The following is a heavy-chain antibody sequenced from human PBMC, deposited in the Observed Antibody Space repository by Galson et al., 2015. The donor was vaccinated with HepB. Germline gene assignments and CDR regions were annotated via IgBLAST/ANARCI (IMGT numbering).Heavy chain of an antibody. CDR3: AKAGPMARGAPPRYYSYPMDA. CDR2: ISYDGSTR. CDR1: GFSFSTYG. D-gene: IGHD3-10*01. J-gene: IGHJ6*02. Sequence: SLRLSCAASGFSFSTYGMHWVRQAPGKGPEWVAVISYDGSTRNYVDSVKGRLNISRDDSKNTLYLQMNSLRSEDTAVYYCAKAGPMARGAPPRYYSYPMDAWGQGTTVTVSS. V-gene: IGHV3-30*18.